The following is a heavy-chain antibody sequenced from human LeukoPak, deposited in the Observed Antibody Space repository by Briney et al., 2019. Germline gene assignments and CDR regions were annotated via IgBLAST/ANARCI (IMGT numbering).Heavy chain of an antibody. CDR1: GFTFSSYG. CDR3: AKVYCGGDCYKTHHFDY. Sequence: PGRSLRLSCAASGFTFSSYGTHWVRQAPGKGLEWVAVISYDGSNKYYADSVKGRFTISRDNSKNTLYLQMNSLGAEDTAVYYCAKVYCGGDCYKTHHFDYWGQGTLVTVSS. V-gene: IGHV3-30*18. CDR2: ISYDGSNK. J-gene: IGHJ4*02. D-gene: IGHD2-21*02.